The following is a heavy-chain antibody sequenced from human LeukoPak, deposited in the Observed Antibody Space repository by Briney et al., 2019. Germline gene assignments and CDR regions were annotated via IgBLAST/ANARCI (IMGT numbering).Heavy chain of an antibody. J-gene: IGHJ3*02. Sequence: PSETLSLTCTVSGGSISSYYWSWIRQPPGKGLEWIGYIYYSGSTNYNPSLKSRVTISVDTSKNQFSLKLSSVTAADTAVYYCARETFWGSNAFDIWGQGTMVTVSS. CDR3: ARETFWGSNAFDI. V-gene: IGHV4-59*01. D-gene: IGHD7-27*01. CDR2: IYYSGST. CDR1: GGSISSYY.